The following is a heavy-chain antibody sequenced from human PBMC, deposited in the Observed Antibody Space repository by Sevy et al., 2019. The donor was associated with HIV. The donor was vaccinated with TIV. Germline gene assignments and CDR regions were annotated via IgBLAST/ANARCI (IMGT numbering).Heavy chain of an antibody. V-gene: IGHV3-7*01. J-gene: IGHJ4*02. Sequence: GGSLRLSCGASGFIFNCYWMTWVRQAPGKGLVWVATIKQDGSEKYYGDSVKGRFTISRDNVKNSVHLQMGSLRVEDTAMYYCARDYSWGQGTQVTVSS. CDR2: IKQDGSEK. CDR3: ARDYS. CDR1: GFIFNCYW.